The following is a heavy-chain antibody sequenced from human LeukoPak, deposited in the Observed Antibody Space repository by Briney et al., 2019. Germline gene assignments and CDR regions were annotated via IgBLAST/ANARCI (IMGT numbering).Heavy chain of an antibody. CDR2: ISGSGGST. Sequence: GGSQRLSCAASGFTFSSYAMSWVRQAPGKGLEWVSAISGSGGSTYYADSVKGRFTISRDNSKNTLYLQMNSLRAEDTAVYYCAKESPIVVVVTATNWFDPWGQGTLVTVSS. D-gene: IGHD2-21*02. V-gene: IGHV3-23*01. J-gene: IGHJ5*02. CDR3: AKESPIVVVVTATNWFDP. CDR1: GFTFSSYA.